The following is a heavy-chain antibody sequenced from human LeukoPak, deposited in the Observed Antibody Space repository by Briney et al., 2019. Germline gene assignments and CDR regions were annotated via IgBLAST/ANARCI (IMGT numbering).Heavy chain of an antibody. V-gene: IGHV3-23*01. CDR2: ISGSGGST. CDR1: GFTFSSYA. Sequence: PGGSLRLSCAASGFTFSSYAMSWVHQAPGKGLEWVSAISGSGGSTYYADSVKGRFTISRDNSKNTLYLQMNSLRAEDTAVYYCAKDPGGYYYDSSGQYYFDYWGQGTLVTVSS. CDR3: AKDPGGYYYDSSGQYYFDY. D-gene: IGHD3-22*01. J-gene: IGHJ4*02.